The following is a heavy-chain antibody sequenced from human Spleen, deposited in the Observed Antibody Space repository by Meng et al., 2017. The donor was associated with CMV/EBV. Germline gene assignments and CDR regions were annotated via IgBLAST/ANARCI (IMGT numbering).Heavy chain of an antibody. D-gene: IGHD4-11*01. Sequence: SETLSLTCTVSGGSITNHYWTWIRQPPGKGLEWIGYIYYSGFTKYSPSLKSRVVISIDTSKSQFSLNVNPVTAADTAFYYCAGGASYRDFDYWGQGTLVTVSS. CDR1: GGSITNHY. CDR2: IYYSGFT. J-gene: IGHJ4*02. V-gene: IGHV4-59*11. CDR3: AGGASYRDFDY.